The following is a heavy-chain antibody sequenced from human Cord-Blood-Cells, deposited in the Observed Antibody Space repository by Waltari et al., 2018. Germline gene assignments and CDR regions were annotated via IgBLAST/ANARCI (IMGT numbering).Heavy chain of an antibody. CDR2: INPNSGGT. Sequence: QVQLVQSGAEVKKPGASVKVSCKASGYTFTGYYMHWVRQAPGQGLEWRGWINPNSGGTNYAQKFQGRVTMTRDTSISTAYIELSRLRSDDTVVYYCARDFQYYGGNYYYGMDVWGQGTTVTVSS. CDR1: GYTFTGYY. D-gene: IGHD4-17*01. CDR3: ARDFQYYGGNYYYGMDV. J-gene: IGHJ6*02. V-gene: IGHV1-2*02.